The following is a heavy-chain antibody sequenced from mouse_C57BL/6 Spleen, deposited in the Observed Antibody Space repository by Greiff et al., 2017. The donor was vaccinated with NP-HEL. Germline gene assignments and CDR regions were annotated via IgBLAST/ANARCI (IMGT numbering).Heavy chain of an antibody. CDR1: GFTFNTYA. D-gene: IGHD3-2*02. V-gene: IGHV10-3*01. Sequence: EVQLVESGGGLVQPNGSLKLSCAASGFTFNTYAMHWVRQAPGKGLEWVARIRSKSSNYATSYADSVKDRVTISRDESQSMLYLQMNNLKTEDTAMYYCVRDTSSGYRYYAMDYWGQGTSVTVSS. CDR2: IRSKSSNYAT. CDR3: VRDTSSGYRYYAMDY. J-gene: IGHJ4*01.